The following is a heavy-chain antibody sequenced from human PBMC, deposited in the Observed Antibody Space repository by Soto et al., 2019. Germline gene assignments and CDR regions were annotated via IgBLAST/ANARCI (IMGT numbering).Heavy chain of an antibody. J-gene: IGHJ5*02. CDR2: INHSGST. D-gene: IGHD3-9*01. CDR3: ARGRYFDWLLYYWFDP. V-gene: IGHV4-34*01. CDR1: GGSFSGYY. Sequence: SETLSLTCAVYGGSFSGYYWSWIRQPPGKGLEWIGEINHSGSTNYNPSLKSRVTISVDTSKNQFSLKLSSVTAADTAVYYCARGRYFDWLLYYWFDPWGQGTLVTVSS.